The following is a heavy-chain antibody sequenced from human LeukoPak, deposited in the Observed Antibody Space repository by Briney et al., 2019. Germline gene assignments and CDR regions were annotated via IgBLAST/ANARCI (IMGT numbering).Heavy chain of an antibody. V-gene: IGHV3-7*04. J-gene: IGHJ5*02. D-gene: IGHD3-10*01. CDR3: VRAHHPGGWFDP. CDR1: GFTFDDYG. CDR2: INQDGGEI. Sequence: GGSLRLSCAASGFTFDDYGISWVRQAPGKGLEWVASINQDGGEIHYVDSVKGRFTISRDNAKNSLYLQMNSLTAEDTAVHYCVRAHHPGGWFDPWGQGTLVTVSS.